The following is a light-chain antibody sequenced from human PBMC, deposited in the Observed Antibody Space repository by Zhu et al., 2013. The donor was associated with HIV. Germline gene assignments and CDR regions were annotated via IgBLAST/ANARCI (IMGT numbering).Light chain of an antibody. V-gene: IGKV3D-20*02. J-gene: IGKJ1*01. CDR3: LQRSDWPWT. Sequence: EIVLTQSPGTLSLSPGERATLSCRASQSVSSSYLAWYQQKPGQAPRVLIYGASSRATGIPDRFSGSGSGTDFTLTISRLEPEDFAVYYCLQRSDWPWTFGQGTTVEI. CDR1: QSVSSSY. CDR2: GAS.